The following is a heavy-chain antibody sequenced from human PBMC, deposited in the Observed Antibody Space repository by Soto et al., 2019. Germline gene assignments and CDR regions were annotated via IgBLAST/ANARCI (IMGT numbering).Heavy chain of an antibody. CDR1: GGSISSGDYY. V-gene: IGHV4-30-4*01. CDR2: IYYSGST. D-gene: IGHD5-18*01. CDR3: ARASPVVTDV. J-gene: IGHJ6*02. Sequence: QVQLQESGPGLVKPSQTLSLTCTVSGGSISSGDYYWSWIRQPPGKGLEWIGYIYYSGSTYYNPSLXRXVXLXXDPSKNQFPLKLSSVTAADTAVYYCARASPVVTDVWGQGTTVTVSS.